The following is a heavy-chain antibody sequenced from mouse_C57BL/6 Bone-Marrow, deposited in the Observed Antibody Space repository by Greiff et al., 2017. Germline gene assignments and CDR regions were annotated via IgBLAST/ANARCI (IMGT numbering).Heavy chain of an antibody. J-gene: IGHJ4*01. CDR3: EKDNGGYNGLSAMDY. D-gene: IGHD2-3*01. CDR1: GFTFSSYA. Sequence: EVQGVESGGGLVKPGGSLKLSCAASGFTFSSYAMSWVRQTPEKRLEWVATISDGGSYTYYPDNVKGRFTISRDNAKNNLYLQMSHLKSEDTAMYYCEKDNGGYNGLSAMDYWGQGTSVTVSS. V-gene: IGHV5-4*01. CDR2: ISDGGSYT.